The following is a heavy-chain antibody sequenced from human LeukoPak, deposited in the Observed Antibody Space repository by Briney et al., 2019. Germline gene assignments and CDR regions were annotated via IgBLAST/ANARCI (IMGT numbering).Heavy chain of an antibody. V-gene: IGHV4-4*07. CDR3: ARDRAYGDETGWFDP. CDR2: IYTSGST. Sequence: SETLSLTCTVSGGSISSYYWSWIRQPAGKGLELIGRIYTSGSTNYNPSLKSRVTMSVDTSKNQFSLKLSSVTAADTAVYYCARDRAYGDETGWFDPWGQGTLVTVSS. D-gene: IGHD4-17*01. CDR1: GGSISSYY. J-gene: IGHJ5*02.